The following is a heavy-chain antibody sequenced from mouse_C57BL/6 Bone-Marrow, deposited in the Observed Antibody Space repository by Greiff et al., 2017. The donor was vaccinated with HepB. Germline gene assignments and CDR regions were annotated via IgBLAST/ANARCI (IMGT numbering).Heavy chain of an antibody. D-gene: IGHD2-2*01. Sequence: VQLVESGAELVRPGASVTLSCKASGYTFTDYEMHWVKQTPVHGLEWIGAIDPETGGTAYNQKFKGKAILTADKSSSTAYMELRILTSEDSAVYYCTRWLPYFDYWGQGTTLTVSS. CDR3: TRWLPYFDY. V-gene: IGHV1-15*01. CDR2: IDPETGGT. J-gene: IGHJ2*01. CDR1: GYTFTDYE.